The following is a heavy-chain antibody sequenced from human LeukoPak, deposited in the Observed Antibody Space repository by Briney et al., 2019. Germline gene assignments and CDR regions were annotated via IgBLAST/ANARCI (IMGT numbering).Heavy chain of an antibody. CDR2: ISGSGGST. V-gene: IGHV3-23*01. CDR3: AREYHTWNENT. Sequence: GGSLRLSCAASGFTFSRYGVSWVRQAPGKGLEWVSAISGSGGSTYYADSVKGRFTISRDNAQNSLYVQMNSLRDEDTAVYYCAREYHTWNENTWGRGTLVTVSS. CDR1: GFTFSRYG. J-gene: IGHJ5*02. D-gene: IGHD1-1*01.